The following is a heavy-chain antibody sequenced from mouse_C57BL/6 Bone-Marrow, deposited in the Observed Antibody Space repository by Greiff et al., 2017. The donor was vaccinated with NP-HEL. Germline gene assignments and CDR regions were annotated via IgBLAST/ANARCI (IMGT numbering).Heavy chain of an antibody. J-gene: IGHJ3*01. CDR1: GYAFSSSW. V-gene: IGHV1-82*01. D-gene: IGHD3-2*02. CDR2: IYPGDGDT. CDR3: ARQLRLRTPFAY. Sequence: QVQLQQSGPELVKPGASVKISCKASGYAFSSSWMNWVKQRPGKGLEWIGRIYPGDGDTNYNGKFKGKATLTADKSSSTAYMQLSSLTSEDSAVYFCARQLRLRTPFAYWGQGTLVTVSA.